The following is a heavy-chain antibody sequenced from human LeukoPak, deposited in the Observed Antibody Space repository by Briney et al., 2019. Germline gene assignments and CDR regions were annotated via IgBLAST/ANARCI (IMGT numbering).Heavy chain of an antibody. Sequence: RSLRLSCAASGFTFSSYAMHWVRQAPGKGLEWVAFLRYDGSNKYYADSVKGRFTISRDNSKNTLYLQMNSLRAEDTAVYYCVKARHSNYVSYFDYWGQGTLVTVSS. D-gene: IGHD4-11*01. CDR3: VKARHSNYVSYFDY. J-gene: IGHJ4*02. CDR1: GFTFSSYA. V-gene: IGHV3-30*02. CDR2: LRYDGSNK.